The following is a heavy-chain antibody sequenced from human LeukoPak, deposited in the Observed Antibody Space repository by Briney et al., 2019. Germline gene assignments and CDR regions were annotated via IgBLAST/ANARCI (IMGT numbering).Heavy chain of an antibody. V-gene: IGHV3-53*01. CDR3: AKDLGSSGWYIDY. CDR1: GFTVSSNY. J-gene: IGHJ4*02. Sequence: GGSLRLSCAASGFTVSSNYMSWVRQAPGKGLEWVSVIYSGGPTYYADSVKGRFSISRDNSKNTLYLQMNSLRAEDTAVYYCAKDLGSSGWYIDYWGQGTLVTVSS. CDR2: IYSGGPT. D-gene: IGHD6-19*01.